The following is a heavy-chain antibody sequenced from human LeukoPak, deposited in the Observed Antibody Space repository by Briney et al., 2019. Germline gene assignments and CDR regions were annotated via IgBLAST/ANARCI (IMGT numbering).Heavy chain of an antibody. CDR2: IIPIFGTA. V-gene: IGHV1-69*13. CDR1: GGTFSSYA. Sequence: SVKVSCKASGGTFSSYAIIWVRQAPGQGLEWMGGIIPIFGTANYAQKFQGRVTITADESTSTAYMELSSLRSEDTAVYYCARGLSGGSCYWCNGDYYYYMDVWGKGTPVTVSS. CDR3: ARGLSGGSCYWCNGDYYYYMDV. D-gene: IGHD2-15*01. J-gene: IGHJ6*03.